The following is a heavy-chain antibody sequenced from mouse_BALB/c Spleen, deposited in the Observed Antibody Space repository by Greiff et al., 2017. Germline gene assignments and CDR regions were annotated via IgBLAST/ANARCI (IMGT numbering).Heavy chain of an antibody. D-gene: IGHD2-3*01. CDR2: ISDGGSYT. J-gene: IGHJ4*01. CDR1: GFTFSDYY. V-gene: IGHV5-4*02. Sequence: EVHLVESGGGLVKPGGSLKLSCAASGFTFSDYYMYWVRQTPEKRLEWVATISDGGSYTYYPDSVKGRFTISRDNAKNNLYLQMSSLKSEDTAMYYSRREDDGYYGDYAMDYWGQGTSVTVSS. CDR3: RREDDGYYGDYAMDY.